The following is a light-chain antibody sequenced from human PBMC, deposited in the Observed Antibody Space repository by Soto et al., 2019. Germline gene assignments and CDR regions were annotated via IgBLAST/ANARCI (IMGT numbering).Light chain of an antibody. J-gene: IGKJ1*01. Sequence: ETVLTQSPATLSLSPGVRATLSCRASQSVRSNLAWYQHRPGQAPRLLIYDASNRATGIPGRFSGSGSGTDFTLTIGNLEPEDFAVYYCQQRDNWPWTFGQGAKVEIK. CDR1: QSVRSN. CDR2: DAS. CDR3: QQRDNWPWT. V-gene: IGKV3-11*01.